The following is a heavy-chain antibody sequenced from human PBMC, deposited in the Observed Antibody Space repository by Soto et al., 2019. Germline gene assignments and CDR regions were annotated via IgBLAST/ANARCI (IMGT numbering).Heavy chain of an antibody. CDR1: GGSISNNKW. D-gene: IGHD3-16*01. V-gene: IGHV4-4*02. CDR2: ISHSGRI. CDR3: ARVGDGTWGGIDV. Sequence: QVQLQESGPGLVKPSGTLSLTCAVSGGSISNNKWWSWIRQPPGKGLEWIGEISHSGRINHNPSLKSRLTISVDKSKNQFSLNLTSVTAADTAVYYCARVGDGTWGGIDVWGQGTTVTVSS. J-gene: IGHJ6*02.